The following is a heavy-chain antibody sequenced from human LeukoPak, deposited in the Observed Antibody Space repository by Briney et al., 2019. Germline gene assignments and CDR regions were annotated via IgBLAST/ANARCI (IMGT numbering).Heavy chain of an antibody. V-gene: IGHV3-23*01. Sequence: HAGGSLRLSCAASGFTFSNYAMSWVRQAPGKGLEWVSTISDSGGSTYYADSVKGRFTISRDNSKNTLFLQMNSLRAEDTAVYYCAKGDTSGWYGNFDYWGQGILVTVSS. CDR2: ISDSGGST. CDR3: AKGDTSGWYGNFDY. D-gene: IGHD6-19*01. CDR1: GFTFSNYA. J-gene: IGHJ4*02.